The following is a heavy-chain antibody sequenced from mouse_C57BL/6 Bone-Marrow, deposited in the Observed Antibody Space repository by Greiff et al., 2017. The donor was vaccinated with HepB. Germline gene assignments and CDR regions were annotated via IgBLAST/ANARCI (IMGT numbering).Heavy chain of an antibody. CDR3: ATSPSFAY. V-gene: IGHV14-3*02. CDR2: IDPANGNT. CDR1: GFNINDTY. J-gene: IGHJ3*01. Sequence: VQLQQSGADLVKPGASVKLSCIASGFNINDTYMYWVKQRPEQGLEWIGKIDPANGNTKYDPKFQGKATITANTSSNTAYLQLSSLTSEDTADYYGATSPSFAYWGQGTLVTVSA.